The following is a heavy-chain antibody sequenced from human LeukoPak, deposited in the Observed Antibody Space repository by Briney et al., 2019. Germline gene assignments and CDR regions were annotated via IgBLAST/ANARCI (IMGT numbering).Heavy chain of an antibody. CDR1: GFTFSSYA. J-gene: IGHJ6*02. CDR2: ISSSSSTI. D-gene: IGHD6-19*01. V-gene: IGHV3-48*01. CDR3: AREYSSGWYVYYYGMDV. Sequence: PGGSLRLSCAASGFTFSSYAMNWVRQAPGKGLEWVSYISSSSSTIYYADSVKGRFTISRDNAKNSLYLQMNSLRAEDTAVYYCAREYSSGWYVYYYGMDVWGQGTTVTVSS.